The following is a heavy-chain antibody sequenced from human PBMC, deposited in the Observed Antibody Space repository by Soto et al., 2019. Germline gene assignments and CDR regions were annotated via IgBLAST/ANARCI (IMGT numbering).Heavy chain of an antibody. V-gene: IGHV1-58*01. CDR2: IVVGGGDT. D-gene: IGHD6-19*01. CDR3: AADGNSRVCAFDY. CDR1: GFTFSSSA. J-gene: IGHJ4*02. Sequence: QMQLVQSGPEVKKPGTSVRVSCEASGFTFSSSAVQWVRQARGQRLEWIGWIVVGGGDTKYAQNFQERVTLTRDMSTSTAYMELISLRFEDAAVYYCAADGNSRVCAFDYWGQGTLVTVSS.